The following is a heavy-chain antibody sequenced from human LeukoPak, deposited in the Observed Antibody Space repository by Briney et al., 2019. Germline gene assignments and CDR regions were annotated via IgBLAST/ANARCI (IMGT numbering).Heavy chain of an antibody. CDR3: ARGVRGSYRY. V-gene: IGHV4-34*01. D-gene: IGHD1-26*01. J-gene: IGHJ4*02. CDR1: GGSFSGYY. Sequence: SETLSLTCAVYGGSFSGYYWSWIRQPPGKGLEWIGEINHSGSTNYNPSLKSRVTISVDTSKNQFSLKLSSVTAADTAVYYCARGVRGSYRYWGQGTLVTVSS. CDR2: INHSGST.